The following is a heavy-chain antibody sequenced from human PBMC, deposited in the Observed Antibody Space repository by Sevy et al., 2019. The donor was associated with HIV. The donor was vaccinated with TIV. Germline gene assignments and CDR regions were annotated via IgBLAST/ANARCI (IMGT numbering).Heavy chain of an antibody. J-gene: IGHJ3*02. CDR2: IYFGGRT. Sequence: SETLSLTCSVSGGSMTSYYWSWIRQPPGKGLEWIGHIYFGGRTQYNPSLKSRVTISLDSSKHQFSLGVNSVIAADTAGYYCARVITMEGDAFDIWGQGTMVTVSS. CDR3: ARVITMEGDAFDI. V-gene: IGHV4-59*01. CDR1: GGSMTSYY. D-gene: IGHD3-10*01.